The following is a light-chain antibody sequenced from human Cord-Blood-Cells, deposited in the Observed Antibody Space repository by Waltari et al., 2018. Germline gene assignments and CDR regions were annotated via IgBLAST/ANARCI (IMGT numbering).Light chain of an antibody. CDR1: QSVSSY. Sequence: EIVFTQSPATPSLSPGERATISCRASQSVSSYLAWYRQKPGQAPRLLIYDASNRATGIPARFSGSGSGTDFTLTISSLEPEDFAVYYCQQRSNWPTFGQGTKVEIK. CDR2: DAS. CDR3: QQRSNWPT. J-gene: IGKJ1*01. V-gene: IGKV3-11*01.